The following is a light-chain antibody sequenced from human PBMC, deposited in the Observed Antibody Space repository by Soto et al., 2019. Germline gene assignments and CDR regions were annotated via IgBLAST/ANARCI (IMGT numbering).Light chain of an antibody. CDR3: QQHDNAPQT. Sequence: EIVLTQSPGTLSLSPGERATLSCRASQSVGRNYLAWYQQKPGQAPRLLIHRISTRATGIPDRFSGSGFATDFTLTISRLEPEDFAVYYCQQHDNAPQTFGQGTRVEIK. V-gene: IGKV3-20*01. CDR1: QSVGRNY. CDR2: RIS. J-gene: IGKJ1*01.